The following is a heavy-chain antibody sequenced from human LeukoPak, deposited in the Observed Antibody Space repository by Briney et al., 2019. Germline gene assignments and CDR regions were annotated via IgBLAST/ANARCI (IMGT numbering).Heavy chain of an antibody. CDR1: GFTLSNYN. D-gene: IGHD3-10*01. CDR2: ISTSSITK. J-gene: IGHJ4*02. CDR3: ARDRAELRFDY. V-gene: IGHV3-48*04. Sequence: GGSLRLSCAASGFTLSNYNMNWVRQAPGKGLEWVSYISTSSITKYYADSVKGRFTISRDNAKNSLYLQMNSLRAEDTAVYYCARDRAELRFDYWGQGTLVTVSS.